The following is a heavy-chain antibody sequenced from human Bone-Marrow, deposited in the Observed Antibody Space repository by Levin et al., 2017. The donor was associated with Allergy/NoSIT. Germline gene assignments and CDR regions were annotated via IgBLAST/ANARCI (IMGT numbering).Heavy chain of an antibody. V-gene: IGHV3-30*18. J-gene: IGHJ4*02. CDR1: GFTFSSYG. CDR2: ISYDGSNK. CDR3: AKDRAGYSGYLGLGY. Sequence: PGGSLRLSCAASGFTFSSYGMHWVRQAPGKGLEWVAVISYDGSNKYYADSVKGRFTISRDNSKNTLYLQMNSLRAEDTAVYYCAKDRAGYSGYLGLGYWGQGTLVTVSS. D-gene: IGHD5-12*01.